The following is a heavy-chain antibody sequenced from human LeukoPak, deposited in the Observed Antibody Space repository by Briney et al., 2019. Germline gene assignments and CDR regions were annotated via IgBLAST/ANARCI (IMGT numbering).Heavy chain of an antibody. CDR3: AREYSSSWYVSPPNYYRMDV. CDR1: GGSISSGGYY. V-gene: IGHV4-31*03. CDR2: IYYSGST. D-gene: IGHD6-13*01. Sequence: SQTLSLTCTVSGGSISSGGYYWSWIRQHPGKGLEWIGYIYYSGSTYYNPSLKSRVTISVDTSKNQFSLKLSSVTAADTAVYYCAREYSSSWYVSPPNYYRMDVWGQGTTVTVSS. J-gene: IGHJ6*02.